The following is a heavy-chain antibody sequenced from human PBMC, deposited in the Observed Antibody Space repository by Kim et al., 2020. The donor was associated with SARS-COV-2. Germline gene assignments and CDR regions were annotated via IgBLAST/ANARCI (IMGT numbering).Heavy chain of an antibody. Sequence: ASVKVSCKASGYTFTSYGISWVRQAPGQGLEWMGWISAYNGNTNYAQKLQGRVTMTTDTSTSTAYMELRSLRSDDTAVYYCAFSSSSAIWFDPWGQGTLVTVSS. CDR3: AFSSSSAIWFDP. CDR2: ISAYNGNT. J-gene: IGHJ5*02. CDR1: GYTFTSYG. D-gene: IGHD6-6*01. V-gene: IGHV1-18*04.